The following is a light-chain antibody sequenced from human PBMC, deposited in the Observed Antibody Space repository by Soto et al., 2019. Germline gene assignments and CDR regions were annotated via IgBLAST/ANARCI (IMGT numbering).Light chain of an antibody. J-gene: IGKJ1*01. V-gene: IGKV3-20*01. CDR2: GAS. CDR3: QQYGSSPPGTT. CDR1: QSVSSSY. Sequence: EIVLTQSPGTLSLSPGERATLSCRASQSVSSSYLAWYQQKPGQAPRLLIYGASSRATGIPDRFSGSGSGTDFTLTISRLEPEDFAVDYCQQYGSSPPGTTFGQGTKVEIK.